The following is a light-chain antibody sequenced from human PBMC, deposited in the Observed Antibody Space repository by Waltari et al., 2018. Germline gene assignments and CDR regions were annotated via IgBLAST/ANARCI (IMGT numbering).Light chain of an antibody. J-gene: IGLJ1*01. Sequence: QSALTQPRSVSGSPGQSFTISCTGTSIDVGGYNYVSWYQPHPGKAPKLMIYDVSKRPSGVPDRFSGSKSGNTASLTISGLQAEDEADYYCCSYAGSYVFGTGTKVTVL. CDR3: CSYAGSYV. CDR1: SIDVGGYNY. V-gene: IGLV2-11*01. CDR2: DVS.